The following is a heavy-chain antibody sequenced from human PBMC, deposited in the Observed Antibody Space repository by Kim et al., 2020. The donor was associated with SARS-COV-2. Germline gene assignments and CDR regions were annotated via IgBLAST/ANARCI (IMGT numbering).Heavy chain of an antibody. CDR3: ARAYVYERFDY. J-gene: IGHJ4*02. V-gene: IGHV3-30-3*01. CDR1: GFTFSSYA. CDR2: ISHDGSTK. D-gene: IGHD2-8*01. Sequence: GGSLRLSCAASGFTFSSYAMHWVRQAPGKGLDWVAVISHDGSTKYYGDSAKGRFTISRDNSKNTLYLQMDRLRLEDTAIYYCARAYVYERFDYWGQGTLVTVSS.